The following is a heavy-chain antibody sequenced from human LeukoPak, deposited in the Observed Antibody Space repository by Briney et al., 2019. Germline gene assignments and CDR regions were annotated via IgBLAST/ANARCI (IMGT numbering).Heavy chain of an antibody. CDR3: ARDRGGSSGAFDI. D-gene: IGHD2-15*01. CDR1: GGSISSYY. CDR2: IYYSGST. V-gene: IGHV4-59*01. J-gene: IGHJ3*02. Sequence: SETLSLTCTVSGGSISSYYWSWIRQPPGKGLEWIGYIYYSGSTNYNPSLKSRVTISVDTSKIQFSLKLSSVTAADTAVYYCARDRGGSSGAFDIWGQGTMVTVSS.